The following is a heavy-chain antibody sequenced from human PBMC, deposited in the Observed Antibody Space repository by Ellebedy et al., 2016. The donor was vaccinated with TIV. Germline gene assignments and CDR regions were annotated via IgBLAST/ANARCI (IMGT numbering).Heavy chain of an antibody. D-gene: IGHD2-21*02. J-gene: IGHJ6*02. Sequence: SETLSLTCTVSGASIRSYYWSWIRQPPGKGLEWIGYIYYSGSTNYIPSLKSRVTISADTSKNQVSLKLTSVTAADTAVYYCARDRIVVVTAGDFYGMDVWGQGTTVTVSS. CDR3: ARDRIVVVTAGDFYGMDV. CDR2: IYYSGST. CDR1: GASIRSYY. V-gene: IGHV4-59*01.